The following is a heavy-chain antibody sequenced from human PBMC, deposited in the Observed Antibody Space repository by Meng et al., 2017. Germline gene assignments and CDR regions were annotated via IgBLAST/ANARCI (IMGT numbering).Heavy chain of an antibody. CDR1: GYTFTGYY. V-gene: IGHV1-2*02. J-gene: IGHJ4*02. CDR2: INPNSGGT. Sequence: ASVKVSCKASGYTFTGYYMHWVRQAPGQGREWMGWINPNSGGTNYAQKFQGRVTMTRDTSISTAYMELSRLRSDDTAVYYCARESRGLLWFGELFDNWGLGTLVTVSS. D-gene: IGHD3-10*01. CDR3: ARESRGLLWFGELFDN.